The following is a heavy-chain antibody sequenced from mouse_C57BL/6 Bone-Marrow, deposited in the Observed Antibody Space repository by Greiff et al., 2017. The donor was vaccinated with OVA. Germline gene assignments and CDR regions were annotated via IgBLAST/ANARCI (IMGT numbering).Heavy chain of an antibody. Sequence: VQLQQSGAELVRPGASVTLSCKASGYTFTDYEMHWVKQTPVHGLEWIGAIDPETGGTAYNQKFKGKAILTADKSSSTAYMELRSLTSEDSAVYYCTRWSKDYAMDYWGQGTSVTVSS. CDR1: GYTFTDYE. D-gene: IGHD2-5*01. CDR3: TRWSKDYAMDY. V-gene: IGHV1-15*01. J-gene: IGHJ4*01. CDR2: IDPETGGT.